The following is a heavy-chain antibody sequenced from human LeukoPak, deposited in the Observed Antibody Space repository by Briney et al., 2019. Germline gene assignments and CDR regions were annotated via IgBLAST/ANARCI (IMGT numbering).Heavy chain of an antibody. V-gene: IGHV1-69*13. J-gene: IGHJ4*02. D-gene: IGHD5-24*01. CDR1: GGTFSSYA. CDR2: IIPIFGTA. CDR3: ARGRDGYNYAFDY. Sequence: GASVKVSCKASGGTFSSYAISWVRQAPGQGLEWMGGIIPIFGTANYAQKFQGRVTITADESTSTAYMELSSLRSEDTAVYYCARGRDGYNYAFDYWGQGTLVTVSS.